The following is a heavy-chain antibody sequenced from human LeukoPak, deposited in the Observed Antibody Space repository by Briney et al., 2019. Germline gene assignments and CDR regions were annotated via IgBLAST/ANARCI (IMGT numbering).Heavy chain of an antibody. CDR2: VNHSGST. V-gene: IGHV4-34*01. D-gene: IGHD5-12*01. Sequence: SETLSLTCAVYGGSFSGYYWSWIRQPPGKGLEWIGEVNHSGSTNYNPSLKSRVTVSADTSKNQFSLKLTSVTAADTAVYYCARARETVAIDYWGRGTLVTVSS. CDR1: GGSFSGYY. CDR3: ARARETVAIDY. J-gene: IGHJ4*02.